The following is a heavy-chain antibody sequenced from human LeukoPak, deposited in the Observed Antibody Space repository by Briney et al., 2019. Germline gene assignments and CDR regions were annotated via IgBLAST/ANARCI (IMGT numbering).Heavy chain of an antibody. CDR1: GFTFSSYE. D-gene: IGHD5-18*01. V-gene: IGHV3-48*03. Sequence: PGGSPRLSCAASGFTFSSYEMNWVRQAPGKGLEWVSYISSSGSTIYYADSVKGRFTISRDNAKNSLYLQMNSLRAEDTAVYYCARGGQLWLHGYFDYWGQGTLVTVSS. J-gene: IGHJ4*02. CDR2: ISSSGSTI. CDR3: ARGGQLWLHGYFDY.